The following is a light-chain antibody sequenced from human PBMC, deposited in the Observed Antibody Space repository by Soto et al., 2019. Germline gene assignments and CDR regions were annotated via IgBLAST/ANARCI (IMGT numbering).Light chain of an antibody. Sequence: QSALTQPASVSGSLGQSITISCTGTSSDVGGYNYVSWYQQHPGKAPKLMIYDVSNRPSGVSNRFSGSKSGNTASLTISGLQAEDEADFYCSSYTTSSTAVFGGGTQLTVL. J-gene: IGLJ7*01. CDR2: DVS. CDR1: SSDVGGYNY. CDR3: SSYTTSSTAV. V-gene: IGLV2-14*01.